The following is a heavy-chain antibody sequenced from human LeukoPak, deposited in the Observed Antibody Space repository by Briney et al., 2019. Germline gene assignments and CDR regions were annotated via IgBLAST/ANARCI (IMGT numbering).Heavy chain of an antibody. J-gene: IGHJ4*02. CDR1: GFTFSSYG. CDR3: AKDPRKIAAAGTPSYFDY. D-gene: IGHD6-13*01. CDR2: IRYDGSNK. V-gene: IGHV3-30*02. Sequence: GGSLRPSCAASGFTFSSYGMHWVRQAPGKGLEWVAFIRYDGSNKYYADSVKGRFTISRDNSMNTLYLQMNSLRAEDTAVYYCAKDPRKIAAAGTPSYFDYWGQGTLVTVSS.